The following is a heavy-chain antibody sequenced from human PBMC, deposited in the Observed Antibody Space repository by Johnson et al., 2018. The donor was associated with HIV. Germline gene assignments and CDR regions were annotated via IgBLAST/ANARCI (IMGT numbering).Heavy chain of an antibody. Sequence: QVQLVESGGGVVQPGRSLRLSCAASGFTFSSYPMHWVRQAPGKGLEWVAIISYDGGSKYYADSVKGRFTVSRDNSKNTLYLQINSLRPEDTAVYYCARDLGPDGACDIWGQGTMVTVSS. CDR1: GFTFSSYP. CDR2: ISYDGGSK. CDR3: ARDLGPDGACDI. J-gene: IGHJ3*02. D-gene: IGHD5-24*01. V-gene: IGHV3-30*04.